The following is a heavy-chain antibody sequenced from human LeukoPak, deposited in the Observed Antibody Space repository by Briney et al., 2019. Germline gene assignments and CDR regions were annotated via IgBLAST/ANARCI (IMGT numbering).Heavy chain of an antibody. D-gene: IGHD2-15*01. CDR3: ARTLVVVTATSSY. CDR1: GFTFSDYE. CDR2: ISSSYSII. Sequence: GGSLRLSCAASGFTFSDYEMNWVRQAPGKGLEWISYISSSYSIIYYADSVKGRFTISRDNAKNSLYLQMNSLRAEDTAVYYCARTLVVVTATSSYWGQGTLVTVSS. V-gene: IGHV3-48*03. J-gene: IGHJ4*02.